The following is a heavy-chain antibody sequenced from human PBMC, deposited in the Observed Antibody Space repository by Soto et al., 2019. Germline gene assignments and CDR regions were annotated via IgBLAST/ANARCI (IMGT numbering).Heavy chain of an antibody. J-gene: IGHJ3*01. CDR2: LYDLDGS. CDR1: GFTISGKKY. CDR3: ATWHEREHAYDV. V-gene: IGHV3-53*01. D-gene: IGHD1-1*01. Sequence: DVQLVESGGGLIQPGESLRLSCAAFGFTISGKKYVAWVRQAPGKGLEWVSALYDLDGSFYAASVKGRCTTSSDSSKTTVYLQMHDLRPDDTAVYYCATWHEREHAYDVWGQGTTVTVSS.